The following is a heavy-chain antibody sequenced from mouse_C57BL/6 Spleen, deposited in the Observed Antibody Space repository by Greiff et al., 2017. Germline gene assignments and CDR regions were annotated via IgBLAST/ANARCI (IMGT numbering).Heavy chain of an antibody. Sequence: EVKLMESGGGLVKPGGSLKLSCAASGFTFSSYTMSWVRQTPEQRLEWVATISGGGGNTYYPDSVKGRFTISRDNAKNTLYLQMSSLRSEDTALYYCARHEGYDGYYRAWFAYWGQGTLVTVSA. CDR1: GFTFSSYT. CDR2: ISGGGGNT. V-gene: IGHV5-9*01. J-gene: IGHJ3*01. D-gene: IGHD2-3*01. CDR3: ARHEGYDGYYRAWFAY.